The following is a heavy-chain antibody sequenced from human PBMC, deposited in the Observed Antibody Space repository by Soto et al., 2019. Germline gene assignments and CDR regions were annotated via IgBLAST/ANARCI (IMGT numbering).Heavy chain of an antibody. CDR1: EFTFSSLA. CDR3: AKDATRTSGWYHFDY. Sequence: GGSLRLSCAASEFTFSSLAMGWVRQAPGKGLEWVSVIDYSGGTTYYTDSVKGRFTISRDNSKKTLYLQMNSLRAEDTAVYYCAKDATRTSGWYHFDYWGQGALVTVSS. V-gene: IGHV3-23*01. D-gene: IGHD6-19*01. J-gene: IGHJ4*02. CDR2: IDYSGGTT.